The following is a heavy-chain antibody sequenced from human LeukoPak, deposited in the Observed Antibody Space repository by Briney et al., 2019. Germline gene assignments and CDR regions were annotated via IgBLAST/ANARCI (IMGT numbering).Heavy chain of an antibody. CDR1: GFTFSSYG. J-gene: IGHJ3*02. Sequence: GGSLRLSCAASGFTFSSYGMHWVRQAPGKGLEWVAVIWYDGSNKYYADSVKGRFTISRDNSKNTLYLQMNSLRAEDTAAYYCAREAIVATIRGAFDIWGQGTMVTVSS. CDR2: IWYDGSNK. CDR3: AREAIVATIRGAFDI. D-gene: IGHD5-12*01. V-gene: IGHV3-33*01.